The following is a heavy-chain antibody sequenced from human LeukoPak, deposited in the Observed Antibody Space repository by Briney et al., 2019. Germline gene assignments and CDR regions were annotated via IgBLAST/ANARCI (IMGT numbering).Heavy chain of an antibody. Sequence: GGSLRLSCAASGFTFSSYSMNWVRQAPGKGLEWVSYISSSGSTIYYADSVKGRFTISRDNAKNSLYLQMNSLRAEDTAVYYCARDYLTKWELLPFDYWGQGTLVTVSS. D-gene: IGHD1-26*01. J-gene: IGHJ4*02. CDR2: ISSSGSTI. V-gene: IGHV3-48*01. CDR3: ARDYLTKWELLPFDY. CDR1: GFTFSSYS.